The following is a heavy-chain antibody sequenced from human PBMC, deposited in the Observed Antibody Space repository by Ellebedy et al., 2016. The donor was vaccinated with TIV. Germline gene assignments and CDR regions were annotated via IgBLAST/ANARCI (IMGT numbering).Heavy chain of an antibody. Sequence: SETLSLXXTVSGYSISSGYYWGWIRPPPGKGLEWIGSIYHSGSTYYNPSLKSRVTISVDTSKNQFSLKLSSVTAADTAVYYCARVMTTVVTADYWGQGTLVTVSS. CDR3: ARVMTTVVTADY. D-gene: IGHD4-23*01. J-gene: IGHJ4*02. CDR2: IYHSGST. CDR1: GYSISSGYY. V-gene: IGHV4-38-2*02.